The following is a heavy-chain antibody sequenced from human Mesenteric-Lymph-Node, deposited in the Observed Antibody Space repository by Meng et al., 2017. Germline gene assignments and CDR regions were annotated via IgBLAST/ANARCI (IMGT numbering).Heavy chain of an antibody. CDR1: GDSISSDFW. CDR2: VYHRGDT. J-gene: IGHJ4*02. V-gene: IGHV4-4*02. CDR3: GRDQGRELINH. D-gene: IGHD1-7*01. Sequence: GQQKESGPGLVKPLGPLSLTCTVSGDSISSDFWWSWVRQPPGKGLEWIGEVYHRGDTNYNPSLKSRVDISVDKSKNQFYLSLFSVTAADTAVYYCGRDQGRELINHWGQGTLVTASS.